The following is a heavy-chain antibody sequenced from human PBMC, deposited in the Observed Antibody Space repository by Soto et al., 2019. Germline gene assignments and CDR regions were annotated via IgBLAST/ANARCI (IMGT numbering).Heavy chain of an antibody. CDR3: ARGPYCSGGSCYSTRNWFDP. V-gene: IGHV5-51*01. D-gene: IGHD2-15*01. CDR2: IYPGDSDT. Sequence: GESLKISCKGSGYSFTSYWIGWVRQMPGKGLEWMGIIYPGDSDTRYSPSFQGQVTISADKSISTAYLQWSSLKASDTAMYYCARGPYCSGGSCYSTRNWFDPWGQGTLVTVSS. J-gene: IGHJ5*02. CDR1: GYSFTSYW.